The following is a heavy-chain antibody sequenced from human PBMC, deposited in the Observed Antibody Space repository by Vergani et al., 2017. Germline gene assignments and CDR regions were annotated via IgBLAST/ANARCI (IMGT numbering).Heavy chain of an antibody. Sequence: EVQLVPSGAEVKTPGESLRISCKGSGYSFTSYWISWVRQMPXKGLEWMGRIDPSDSYTNYSPSFQGHVTISADKSISTAYLQWSSLKASDTAMYYCARGYYYDSSGYYSYNWFDPWGQGTLVTVSS. J-gene: IGHJ5*02. CDR1: GYSFTSYW. V-gene: IGHV5-10-1*01. CDR2: IDPSDSYT. CDR3: ARGYYYDSSGYYSYNWFDP. D-gene: IGHD3-22*01.